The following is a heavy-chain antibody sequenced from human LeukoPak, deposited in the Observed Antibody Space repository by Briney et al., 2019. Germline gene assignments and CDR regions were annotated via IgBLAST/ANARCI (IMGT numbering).Heavy chain of an antibody. CDR3: ARGLGGAYYYMDV. D-gene: IGHD3-16*01. V-gene: IGHV4-4*07. CDR2: IDTSGST. Sequence: SETLSLTCTVSGGSISSFYWSWVRQPAGKRLEWIGRIDTSGSTHYNPSLRGRVTMSLDTSKQQFSLNLNSVTVADTAVYYCARGLGGAYYYMDVWGKGTTVTVSS. CDR1: GGSISSFY. J-gene: IGHJ6*03.